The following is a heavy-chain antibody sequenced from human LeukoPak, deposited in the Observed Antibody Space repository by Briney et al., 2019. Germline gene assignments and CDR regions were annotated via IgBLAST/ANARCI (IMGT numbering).Heavy chain of an antibody. V-gene: IGHV3-7*03. CDR3: VRNLAVAGTCFDS. D-gene: IGHD6-19*01. Sequence: GGSLRLSCAASGFTFRNYWMSWVRQAPGTGLEWVANIKQDGSDRNYVTSVRGRFTISRDNAESSLFLQMNSLRAEDTDVYYCVRNLAVAGTCFDSWGQGTLVTVSS. J-gene: IGHJ4*02. CDR2: IKQDGSDR. CDR1: GFTFRNYW.